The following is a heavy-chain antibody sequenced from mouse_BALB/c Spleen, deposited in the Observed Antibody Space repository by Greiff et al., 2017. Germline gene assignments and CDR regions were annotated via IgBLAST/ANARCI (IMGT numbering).Heavy chain of an antibody. J-gene: IGHJ1*01. CDR2: IYPSDSYT. V-gene: IGHV1-69*02. CDR3: TRGITTVGADWYFDV. CDR1: GYTFTSYW. Sequence: QVQLQQPGAELVRPGASVKLSCKASGYTFTSYWINWVKQRPGQGLEWIGNIYPSDSYTNYNQKFKDKATLTVDKSSSTAYMQLSSPTSEDSAVYYCTRGITTVGADWYFDVWGAGTTVTVSS. D-gene: IGHD1-1*01.